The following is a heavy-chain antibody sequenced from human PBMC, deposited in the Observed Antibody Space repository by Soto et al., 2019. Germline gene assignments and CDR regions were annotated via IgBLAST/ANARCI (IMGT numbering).Heavy chain of an antibody. V-gene: IGHV3-64D*08. Sequence: GGSLRLSCSASGFTFSSYAMYWVRQAPGKGLEHVSTISINGRSTYYADSVKGRFTISRDNSKNTLYLQMSSLRAEDTAVYYCVKDPSYYWGQGILVTVSS. CDR3: VKDPSYY. CDR1: GFTFSSYA. D-gene: IGHD6-6*01. CDR2: ISINGRST. J-gene: IGHJ4*02.